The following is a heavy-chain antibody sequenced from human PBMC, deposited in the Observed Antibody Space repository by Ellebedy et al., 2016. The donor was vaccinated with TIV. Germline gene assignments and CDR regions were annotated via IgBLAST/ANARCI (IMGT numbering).Heavy chain of an antibody. Sequence: SETLSLXCTVSGASISSGPYYWNWIRQHPGKGLEWIGYIYSGGSTYYGPSLKSRVTISLDTSKSQFSLKLTSVTAADTAVYYCARGIEQWLTYWGQGTLVTVSS. CDR2: IYSGGST. V-gene: IGHV4-31*03. CDR1: GASISSGPYY. J-gene: IGHJ4*02. CDR3: ARGIEQWLTY. D-gene: IGHD6-19*01.